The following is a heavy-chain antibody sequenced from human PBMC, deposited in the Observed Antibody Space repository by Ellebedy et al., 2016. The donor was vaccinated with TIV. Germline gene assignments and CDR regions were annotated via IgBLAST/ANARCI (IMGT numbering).Heavy chain of an antibody. CDR1: GYSFTTYW. CDR3: ARQGERPFDF. J-gene: IGHJ4*02. Sequence: KVSYKGSGYSFTTYWIGWVRQMPGIGLQWMGIIYPGDSETITRYSPSFQGHVTISVDNSINTAYLQWSSLKASDTAMYYCARQGERPFDFWGQGTLVTVSS. CDR2: IYPGDSET. V-gene: IGHV5-51*01. D-gene: IGHD1-1*01.